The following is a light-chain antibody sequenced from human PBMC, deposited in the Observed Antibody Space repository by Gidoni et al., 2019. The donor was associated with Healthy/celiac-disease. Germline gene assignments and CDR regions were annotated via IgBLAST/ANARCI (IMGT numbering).Light chain of an antibody. Sequence: SYELTQPPSVSVSPGQTARITCSGDALPKQYAYWYQQTPGQAPVLVIYKDSERPSGIPERFSGSSSGTTVTLTISGVQAEDEADYYCQSADSSGTYFAVVFGGGTKLTVL. V-gene: IGLV3-25*02. CDR3: QSADSSGTYFAVV. CDR1: ALPKQY. J-gene: IGLJ2*01. CDR2: KDS.